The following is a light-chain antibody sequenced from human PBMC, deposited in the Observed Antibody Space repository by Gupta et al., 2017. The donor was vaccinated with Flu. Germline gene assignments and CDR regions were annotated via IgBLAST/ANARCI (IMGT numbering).Light chain of an antibody. Sequence: EIVLTQSPATLSLSPGERATLSCRTSQSVSSNYLAWYQQKPGQAPRLLIYGASTRAAGIADRFSGSGSGTDFTLTISRLEPEDFAVFYCQQFGSSPWTFGQGTKVEIK. CDR1: QSVSSNY. J-gene: IGKJ1*01. CDR3: QQFGSSPWT. V-gene: IGKV3-20*01. CDR2: GAS.